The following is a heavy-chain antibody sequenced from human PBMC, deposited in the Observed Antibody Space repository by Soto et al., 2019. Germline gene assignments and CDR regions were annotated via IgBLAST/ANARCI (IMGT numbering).Heavy chain of an antibody. J-gene: IGHJ4*02. CDR1: GFTFGAHC. V-gene: IGHV3-11*01. CDR3: AADTYNYATEF. Sequence: PGGPLRLSCTASGFTFGAHCMTWIRQAPGNGLEWVSKISGDATITYSADSVKGRFTVSRDNAKNSVYLKMHSLRAKDTAVDYCAADTYNYATEFWRQATRVTVSS. D-gene: IGHD1-20*01. CDR2: ISGDATIT.